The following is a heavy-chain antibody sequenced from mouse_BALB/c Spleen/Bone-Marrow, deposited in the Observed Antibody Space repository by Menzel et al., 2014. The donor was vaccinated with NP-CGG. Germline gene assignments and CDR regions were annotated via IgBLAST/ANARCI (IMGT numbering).Heavy chain of an antibody. CDR2: IDTSDSYT. D-gene: IGHD2-3*01. CDR3: ARGGHDISLNY. CDR1: GYTFTDNW. V-gene: IGHV1-69*01. Sequence: QVQLQQSGAELGMPGASVKMSCKASGYTFTDNWIYWVKQRPGQGLEWIGAIDTSDSYTNYNQKFMGKASLTVDASSSTAYMQDSSLTSDDSAVYYCARGGHDISLNYWGQGTSVTVSS. J-gene: IGHJ4*01.